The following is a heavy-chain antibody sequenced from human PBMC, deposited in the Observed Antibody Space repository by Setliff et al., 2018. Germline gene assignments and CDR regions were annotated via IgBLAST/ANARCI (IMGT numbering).Heavy chain of an antibody. CDR3: AGGLPGDYDFNCFDT. CDR2: SNHGGTT. V-gene: IGHV4-34*01. D-gene: IGHD3-3*01. Sequence: SETLSLTCSVYGESFSNNYWSWIRQTPGKGLEWIGESNHGGTTRYNPSLRSRATLSVDESMNRFSLNLNSVTAADTAVYYCAGGLPGDYDFNCFDTWGQGALVTVSS. J-gene: IGHJ5*02. CDR1: GESFSNNY.